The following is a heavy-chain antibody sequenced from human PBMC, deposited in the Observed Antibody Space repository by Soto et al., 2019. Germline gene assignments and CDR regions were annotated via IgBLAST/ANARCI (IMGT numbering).Heavy chain of an antibody. D-gene: IGHD2-2*01. V-gene: IGHV4-59*07. Sequence: QVQLQESGPGLVRPSDTLSLTCTVSGGSISSYYWSWIRQPPGKGLECIGYIYYSGSTNYNPSLKSRVTISVDTSKTQFSLKLSSVTAADTAVYYCARLVAAAASWFDPWGQGTLVTVSS. CDR1: GGSISSYY. CDR2: IYYSGST. J-gene: IGHJ5*02. CDR3: ARLVAAAASWFDP.